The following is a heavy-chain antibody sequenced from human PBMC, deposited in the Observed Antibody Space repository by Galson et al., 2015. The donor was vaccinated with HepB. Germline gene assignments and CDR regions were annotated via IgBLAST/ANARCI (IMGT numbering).Heavy chain of an antibody. CDR2: IDPSESYT. J-gene: IGHJ4*02. V-gene: IGHV5-10-1*01. CDR1: GYSFTSYW. Sequence: QSGAEVTKPGESLKISCKGSGYSFTSYWIGWVRKMPGKGLEWMGRIDPSESYTNYSPSFQGHVTISADKSISTAYLQWSSLKASDTAMYYCATLSNIAVAGTKVDYLGQGTLVTVSS. CDR3: ATLSNIAVAGTKVDY. D-gene: IGHD6-19*01.